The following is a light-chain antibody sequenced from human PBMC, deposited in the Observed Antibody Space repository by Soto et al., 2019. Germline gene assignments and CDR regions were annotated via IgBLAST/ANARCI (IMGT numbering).Light chain of an antibody. CDR3: QQYGSSPPWA. CDR1: QSVSSSY. V-gene: IGKV3-20*01. Sequence: EIVLTQSPGTLSLSPGERATLSCRASQSVSSSYLAWYQQKPGQAPRLLIYGASSRATGIPDRFSGSGSGTDFTLTISRLEPEDFAGYYCQQYGSSPPWAFGGGTKVEIK. CDR2: GAS. J-gene: IGKJ4*01.